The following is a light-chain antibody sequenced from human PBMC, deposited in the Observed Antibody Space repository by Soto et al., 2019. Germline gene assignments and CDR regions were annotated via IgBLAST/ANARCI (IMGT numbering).Light chain of an antibody. CDR1: QGISSH. J-gene: IGKJ5*01. CDR3: QQLNSYPLT. V-gene: IGKV1-9*01. Sequence: DIQMTESPSTLSASVGDRVTITCRASQGISSHLAWYQQKPGKAPKLLRYEASTLQSGVPSRFRGSRSGTDFTLAIRSLKPEDFETYYCQQLNSYPLTFGQGTRLEIK. CDR2: EAS.